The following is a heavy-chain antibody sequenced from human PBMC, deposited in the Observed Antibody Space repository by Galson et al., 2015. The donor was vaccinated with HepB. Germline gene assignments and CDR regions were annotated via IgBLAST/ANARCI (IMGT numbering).Heavy chain of an antibody. CDR1: GGSISSYY. D-gene: IGHD3-3*01. CDR2: IYTRGST. CDR3: ARGERRGYDFWSGYYTGWFDP. J-gene: IGHJ5*02. V-gene: IGHV4-4*07. Sequence: SETLSLTCTVSGGSISSYYWSWIRQPAGKGLEWIGRIYTRGSTNYNPSLKSRVTMSVDTSRNQFSLKLSSVTAADRAVYYCARGERRGYDFWSGYYTGWFDPWGQGTLVTVSS.